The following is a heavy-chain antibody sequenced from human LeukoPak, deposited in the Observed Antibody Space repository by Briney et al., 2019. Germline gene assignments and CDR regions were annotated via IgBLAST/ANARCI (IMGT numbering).Heavy chain of an antibody. CDR1: GSIFNNYE. J-gene: IGHJ4*02. Sequence: PGGSLRLSCEASGSIFNNYEMNWVRQAPGKGLEWVSYISGSGMSIYYADSVKGRFTISRDNAKNSLYLQMNSLRAEDTAVYYCASSGWYFDYWGQGTLVTVSS. D-gene: IGHD6-19*01. V-gene: IGHV3-48*03. CDR3: ASSGWYFDY. CDR2: ISGSGMSI.